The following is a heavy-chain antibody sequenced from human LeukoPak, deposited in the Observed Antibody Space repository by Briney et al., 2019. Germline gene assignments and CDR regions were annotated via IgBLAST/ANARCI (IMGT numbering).Heavy chain of an antibody. CDR1: GFTFSSYG. Sequence: QAGGSMRLSCAASGFTFSSYGMSWVRQPPGKGLEWVAFIRYDGSNKYYADSVKGRFTISRDNSKNTLYLQMNSLRAEDTAVYYCAKDRGYYDFWSGWDWGQGTLVTVSS. CDR3: AKDRGYYDFWSGWD. CDR2: IRYDGSNK. V-gene: IGHV3-30*02. J-gene: IGHJ4*02. D-gene: IGHD3-3*01.